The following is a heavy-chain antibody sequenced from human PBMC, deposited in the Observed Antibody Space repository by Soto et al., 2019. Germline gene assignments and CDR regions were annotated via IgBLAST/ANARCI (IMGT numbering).Heavy chain of an antibody. V-gene: IGHV3-30-3*01. Sequence: QVQLVESGGGVVQPGRSLRLSCAASGFTFSSYAMHWVRQAPGKGLEWVAVISYDGSNKYYADSVKGRFTISRDNSKNTLYLQMNSLRAEDTAVYYCARGGDFWSRSPPYYYYGMDVWDQGTTVTVSS. CDR2: ISYDGSNK. CDR1: GFTFSSYA. CDR3: ARGGDFWSRSPPYYYYGMDV. J-gene: IGHJ6*02. D-gene: IGHD3-3*01.